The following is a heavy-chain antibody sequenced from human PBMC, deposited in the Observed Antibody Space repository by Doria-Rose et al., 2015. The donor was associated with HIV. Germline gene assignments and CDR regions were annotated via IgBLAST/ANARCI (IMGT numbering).Heavy chain of an antibody. CDR3: ARIKSSRWYHKYYLDF. J-gene: IGHJ4*02. CDR1: GVSLSSPGMG. D-gene: IGHD6-13*01. CDR2: NFSDDER. V-gene: IGHV2-26*01. Sequence: QESGPVLVKPTETLTLTCTVSGVSLSSPGMGVSWIRQPPGKALEWLANNFSDDERSYKTSLKSRLTISRGTSKSQVVLTMTDMDPVDTATYYCARIKSSRWYHKYYLDFWGQGTRVIVSA.